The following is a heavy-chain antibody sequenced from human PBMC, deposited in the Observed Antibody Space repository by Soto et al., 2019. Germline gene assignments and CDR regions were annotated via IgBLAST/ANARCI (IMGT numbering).Heavy chain of an antibody. CDR1: GFTFSSYA. Sequence: GGSLRLSCAASGFTFSSYAMSWVRQAPGKGLEWVSAISGSGGSTYYADSVKGRFTISRDNSKNTLYLQMNSLRAEDTAVYYCAKGHQDDFWSGPPTGFDPWGQGTLVTVSS. D-gene: IGHD3-3*01. V-gene: IGHV3-23*01. J-gene: IGHJ5*02. CDR2: ISGSGGST. CDR3: AKGHQDDFWSGPPTGFDP.